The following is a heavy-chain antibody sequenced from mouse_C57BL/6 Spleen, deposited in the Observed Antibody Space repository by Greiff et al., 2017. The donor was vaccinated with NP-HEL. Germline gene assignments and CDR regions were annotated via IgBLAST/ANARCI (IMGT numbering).Heavy chain of an antibody. D-gene: IGHD1-1*01. CDR2: IHPNSGST. CDR3: ASITTVVALYWYFDV. V-gene: IGHV1-64*01. J-gene: IGHJ1*03. CDR1: GYTFTSYW. Sequence: QVQLKQPGAELVKPGASVKLSCKASGYTFTSYWMHWVKQRPGQGLEWIGMIHPNSGSTNYNEKFKSKATLTVDKSSSTAYMQLSSLTSEDSAVYYCASITTVVALYWYFDVWGTGTTVTVSS.